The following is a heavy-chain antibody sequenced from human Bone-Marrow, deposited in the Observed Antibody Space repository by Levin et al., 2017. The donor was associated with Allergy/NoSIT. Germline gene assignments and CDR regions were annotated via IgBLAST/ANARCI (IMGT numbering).Heavy chain of an antibody. Sequence: GGSLRLSCAASGFTFSDYYMSWIRQAPGKGLEWVSYISSSGSTIYYADSVKGRFTISRDNAKNSLYLQMNSLRAEDTAVYYCASLGDILTTPRYYYYYYGMDVWGQGTTVTVSS. CDR1: GFTFSDYY. V-gene: IGHV3-11*01. CDR3: ASLGDILTTPRYYYYYYGMDV. J-gene: IGHJ6*02. CDR2: ISSSGSTI. D-gene: IGHD3-9*01.